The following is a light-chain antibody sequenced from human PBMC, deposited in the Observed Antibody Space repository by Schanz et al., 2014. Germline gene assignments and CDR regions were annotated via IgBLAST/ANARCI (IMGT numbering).Light chain of an antibody. J-gene: IGLJ1*01. CDR2: DVT. CDR1: SSDVGGYKY. CDR3: SSNGGVNIYV. V-gene: IGLV2-8*01. Sequence: QSALTQPASVSGSPGQSITISCTGSSSDVGGYKYVSWYQHHPGKAPKLLIYDVTKRPSGVPDRFSGSKSGNTASLTVSGLQAEDEADYYCSSNGGVNIYVFGTGTKLTVL.